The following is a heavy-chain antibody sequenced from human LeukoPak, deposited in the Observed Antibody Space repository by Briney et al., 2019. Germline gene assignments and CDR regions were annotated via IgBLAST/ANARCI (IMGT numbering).Heavy chain of an antibody. Sequence: PGGSLRLSCAASGFTFSSYWMSWVRQAPGKGLEWVANIKQDGSEKYYVDSVKGRFTISRDNAKNSLYLQMNSLRAEDTAVYYCARDRGYYDSSGSYYFDYWGQGTLVTASS. V-gene: IGHV3-7*01. D-gene: IGHD3-22*01. CDR2: IKQDGSEK. J-gene: IGHJ4*02. CDR1: GFTFSSYW. CDR3: ARDRGYYDSSGSYYFDY.